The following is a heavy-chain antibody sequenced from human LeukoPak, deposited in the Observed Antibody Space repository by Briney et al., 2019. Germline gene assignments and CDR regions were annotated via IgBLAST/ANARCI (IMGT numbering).Heavy chain of an antibody. V-gene: IGHV4-39*07. CDR2: IYYSGST. D-gene: IGHD6-19*01. Sequence: SETLSLTCTVSGGSISSSSYYWGWIRQPPGKGLEWIGSIYYSGSTNYNPSLKSRVTMSVDTSKNQFSLKLSSVTAADTAVYYCARGPSGQWLVLKPWGQGTLVTVSS. CDR1: GGSISSSSYY. J-gene: IGHJ5*02. CDR3: ARGPSGQWLVLKP.